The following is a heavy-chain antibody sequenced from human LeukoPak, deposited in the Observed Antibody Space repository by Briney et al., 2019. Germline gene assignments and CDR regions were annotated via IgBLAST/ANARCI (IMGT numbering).Heavy chain of an antibody. J-gene: IGHJ4*02. CDR1: GYTSTSYY. V-gene: IGHV1-46*01. Sequence: ASVKVSCKASGYTSTSYYMHWVRQAPGQGLEWMGIINPSGGSTSYAQKFQGRVIMTRDTSTSTVYMELSSLRSEDTAVYYCALLMITFGGVIGKFDYWGQGTLVTVSS. CDR2: INPSGGST. D-gene: IGHD3-16*02. CDR3: ALLMITFGGVIGKFDY.